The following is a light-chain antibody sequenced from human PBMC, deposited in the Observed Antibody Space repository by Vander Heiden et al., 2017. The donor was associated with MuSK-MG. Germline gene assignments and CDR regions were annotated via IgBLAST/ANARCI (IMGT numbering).Light chain of an antibody. V-gene: IGLV6-57*03. CDR2: EDS. Sequence: FMLTQPPSVSESPGKTVTISCTRNSGNIGSNYVQWYQQRPGSAPTTVIYEDSQRPSAVPDRFSGSIDSSSNSATPTIAGPKAEDEDYYYCQAYDSNIVVFGGGTKLTVL. J-gene: IGLJ2*01. CDR1: SGNIGSNY. CDR3: QAYDSNIVV.